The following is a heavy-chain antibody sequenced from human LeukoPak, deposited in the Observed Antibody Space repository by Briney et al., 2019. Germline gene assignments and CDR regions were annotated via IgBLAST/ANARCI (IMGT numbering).Heavy chain of an antibody. CDR3: ARGPGPYGGNGEFDY. Sequence: GASVKVSCKASGYTFTGYYMHWVRQAPGQGLEWMGRINPNSGGTNYAQKFQGRVTMTRDTSISTAYMEPSRLRSDDTAVYYCARGPGPYGGNGEFDYWGQGTLVTVSS. CDR2: INPNSGGT. V-gene: IGHV1-2*06. D-gene: IGHD4-23*01. J-gene: IGHJ4*02. CDR1: GYTFTGYY.